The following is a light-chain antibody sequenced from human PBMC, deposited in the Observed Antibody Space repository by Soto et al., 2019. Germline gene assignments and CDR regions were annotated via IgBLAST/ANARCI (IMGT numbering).Light chain of an antibody. J-gene: IGLJ2*01. V-gene: IGLV3-25*03. CDR2: KDT. CDR1: VLPKQF. Sequence: SYELIQSPSVSVSPGQTARITCSGDVLPKQFTYWYQQKPGQAPVLLIYKDTERPSGIPERFSGSSSGTTVTLTITGVQAEDEADYYCQSADSSDSFRAVFGGRTKVTVL. CDR3: QSADSSDSFRAV.